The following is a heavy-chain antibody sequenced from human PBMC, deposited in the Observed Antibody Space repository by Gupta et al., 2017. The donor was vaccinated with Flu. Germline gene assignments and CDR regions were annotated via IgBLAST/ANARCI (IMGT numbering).Heavy chain of an antibody. CDR1: GGSLSSSRYY. J-gene: IGHJ6*02. CDR2: IYYSGST. CDR3: ARRDVAARGMDV. V-gene: IGHV4-39*01. Sequence: QLQLQESGPGLVKPSETLSLTCTVSGGSLSSSRYYWGWIRQPPGKGLEWIGTIYYSGSTYYNPSLKSRVTISVDTSKNQFSLKLNSVTAADTAVYYCARRDVAARGMDVWGQGTTVTVSS. D-gene: IGHD6-6*01.